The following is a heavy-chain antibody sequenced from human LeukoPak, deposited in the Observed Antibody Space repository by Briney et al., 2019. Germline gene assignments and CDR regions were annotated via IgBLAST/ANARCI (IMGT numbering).Heavy chain of an antibody. CDR1: GFTFSSYW. V-gene: IGHV3-7*01. D-gene: IGHD3-22*01. Sequence: GGSLRLSCAASGFTFSSYWMTWVRQAPGKGLEWVANIKEDGSEKNYLESMKGRFTISRDNAKNSLYLQMNSLRAEDAAIYYCARYYYNNDGYSEDAFDIWAQGTMVTVSS. CDR3: ARYYYNNDGYSEDAFDI. CDR2: IKEDGSEK. J-gene: IGHJ3*02.